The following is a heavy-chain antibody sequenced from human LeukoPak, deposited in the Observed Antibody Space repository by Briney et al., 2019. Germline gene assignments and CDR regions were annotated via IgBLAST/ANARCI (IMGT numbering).Heavy chain of an antibody. CDR3: AISRLDYYDSSGYDAFDI. D-gene: IGHD3-22*01. V-gene: IGHV5-51*01. CDR2: IYPGDSDT. Sequence: GESLKISCKGSGYSFTSYWIGWVRQMPGKGLEWMGIIYPGDSDTRYSPSFQGQVTISADKSISTAYLQWSSLKASDTAMYYCAISRLDYYDSSGYDAFDIWGQGTMVTVSS. CDR1: GYSFTSYW. J-gene: IGHJ3*02.